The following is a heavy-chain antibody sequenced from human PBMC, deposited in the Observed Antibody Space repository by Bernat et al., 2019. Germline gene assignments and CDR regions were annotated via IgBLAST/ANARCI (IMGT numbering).Heavy chain of an antibody. J-gene: IGHJ2*01. CDR3: AGGDLNHLGYWYFAL. Sequence: QVVLQESGPGLVKPSETLSLTCNVSGASISSYYWRWIRQPPGKGLEWIGDIFYSGYTNYDPSLKSRVTISVDTSKNQFSLRLTSVTDADTAHYYCAGGDLNHLGYWYFALWGRGTLVTVSS. CDR2: IFYSGYT. V-gene: IGHV4-59*03. CDR1: GASISSYY. D-gene: IGHD4-17*01.